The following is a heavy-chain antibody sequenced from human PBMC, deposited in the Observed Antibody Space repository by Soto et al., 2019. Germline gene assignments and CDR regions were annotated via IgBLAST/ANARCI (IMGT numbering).Heavy chain of an antibody. V-gene: IGHV4-59*01. CDR2: IYYSGST. CDR3: ARVWGGAFDI. CDR1: GGSISSYY. J-gene: IGHJ3*02. D-gene: IGHD3-10*01. Sequence: PSETLSLTCTVSGGSISSYYWSWIRQPPGKGLEWIGDIYYSGSTNYNPSLKSRVTISVDTSKNQFSLKLSSVTAADTAVYYCARVWGGAFDIWGQGTMVTVS.